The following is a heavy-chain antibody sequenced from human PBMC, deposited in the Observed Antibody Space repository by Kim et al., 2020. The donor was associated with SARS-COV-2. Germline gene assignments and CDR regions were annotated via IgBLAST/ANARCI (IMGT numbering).Heavy chain of an antibody. Sequence: GGSLRLSCAASGFTFSSYAIHWVRQAPGKGLEWVAVISYDGSNKYYVDSVKGRFTISRDNSKNTLYLQMNSLRAEDTAVYYCARGGPVELRYFDWLLYSYYGMDVWGQGTTVTVSS. CDR1: GFTFSSYA. V-gene: IGHV3-30*04. D-gene: IGHD3-9*01. J-gene: IGHJ6*02. CDR3: ARGGPVELRYFDWLLYSYYGMDV. CDR2: ISYDGSNK.